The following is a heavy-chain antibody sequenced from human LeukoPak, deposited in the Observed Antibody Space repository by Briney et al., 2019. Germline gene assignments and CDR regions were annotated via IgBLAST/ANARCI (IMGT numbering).Heavy chain of an antibody. J-gene: IGHJ4*02. CDR2: INHSGST. CDR3: ARKGSVFSYYYDSSGYWDYFDY. D-gene: IGHD3-22*01. CDR1: GGSFSGYY. V-gene: IGHV4-34*01. Sequence: PSETLSLTCAVYGGSFSGYYWSWIRQPPGKGLEWIGEINHSGSTNYNPSLKSRVTTSVDTSKNQFSLKLSSVTAADTAVYYCARKGSVFSYYYDSSGYWDYFDYWGQGTLVTVSS.